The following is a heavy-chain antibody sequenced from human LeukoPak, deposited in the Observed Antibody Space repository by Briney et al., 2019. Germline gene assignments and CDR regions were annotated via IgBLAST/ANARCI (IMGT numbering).Heavy chain of an antibody. CDR2: INHSGST. CDR3: ARGGAGGNSSARD. V-gene: IGHV4-39*07. CDR1: GGSISSSSYY. D-gene: IGHD4-23*01. Sequence: PSETLSLTCTVSGGSISSSSYYWSWIRQPPGKGLEWIGEINHSGSTNYNPSLKSRVTISVDTSKNQFSLKLSSVTAADTAVYYCARGGAGGNSSARDWGQGTLVTVSS. J-gene: IGHJ4*02.